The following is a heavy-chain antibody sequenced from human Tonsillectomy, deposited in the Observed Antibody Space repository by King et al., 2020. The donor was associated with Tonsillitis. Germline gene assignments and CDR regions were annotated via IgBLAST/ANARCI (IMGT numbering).Heavy chain of an antibody. CDR1: GYPFTSYD. CDR2: ISGYNGNT. Sequence: QLVQSGAEVQKPGASVKVSCKASGYPFTSYDISWVRQAPGQGLEWVGWISGYNGNTNYAQKLQGRVTMTTDTSTSTAYMELRSLRSDDTAVYHCARGSVSGSLGMDVWGQGTTVTVSS. D-gene: IGHD5-12*01. CDR3: ARGSVSGSLGMDV. V-gene: IGHV1-18*01. J-gene: IGHJ6*02.